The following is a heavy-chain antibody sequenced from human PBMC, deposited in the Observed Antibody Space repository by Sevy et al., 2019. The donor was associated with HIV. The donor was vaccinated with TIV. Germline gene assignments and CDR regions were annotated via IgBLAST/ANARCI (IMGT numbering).Heavy chain of an antibody. D-gene: IGHD6-13*01. Sequence: GGSLRLSCAASGFTFSSYAMSWVRQAPGKGLEWVSAISGSGGSTYYADSVKGRFTISRDNSKNTLYLQMNSLRAEDMAVYYCATSHLPAAGRRGGYYYYMVVWGKGTTVTVSS. J-gene: IGHJ6*03. CDR2: ISGSGGST. CDR3: ATSHLPAAGRRGGYYYYMVV. V-gene: IGHV3-23*01. CDR1: GFTFSSYA.